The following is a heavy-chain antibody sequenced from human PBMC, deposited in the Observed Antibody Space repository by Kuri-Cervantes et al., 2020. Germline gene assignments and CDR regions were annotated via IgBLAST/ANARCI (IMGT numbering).Heavy chain of an antibody. J-gene: IGHJ4*02. Sequence: ASVKVSCKASGYTFTSYYMHWVRQAPGQGLEWMGIINSSGGSTSYAQKFQGRVTMTRDTSTSTVYMELSSLRSEDTAVYYCATQGETRFGVVTGVFDYWGQGTLVTVYS. D-gene: IGHD3-3*01. V-gene: IGHV1-46*01. CDR1: GYTFTSYY. CDR3: ATQGETRFGVVTGVFDY. CDR2: INSSGGST.